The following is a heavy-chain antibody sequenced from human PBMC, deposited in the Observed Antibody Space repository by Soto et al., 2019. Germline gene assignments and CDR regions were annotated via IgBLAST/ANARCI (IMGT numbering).Heavy chain of an antibody. D-gene: IGHD5-12*01. V-gene: IGHV1-18*01. CDR3: ARHHGPTTSENWFDP. CDR2: ISTYSGDT. J-gene: IGHJ5*02. CDR1: GYTFFTYD. Sequence: QVHLVQSGVEVKTPGASVKVSCQASGYTFFTYDISWVRQAPGQGLEWMGWISTYSGDTNYAQKFKGRVTMTTDTSTTTAYLELRSLRSDDTAVYYCARHHGPTTSENWFDPWGQGTLVTVSS.